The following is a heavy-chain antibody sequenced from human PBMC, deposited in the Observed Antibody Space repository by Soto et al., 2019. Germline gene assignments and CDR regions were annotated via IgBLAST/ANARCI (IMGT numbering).Heavy chain of an antibody. CDR1: GYIFRTYG. Sequence: QVQLVQSGAEVKQPGASVKVSCKASGYIFRTYGISWVRQAPGQGLEWMGWISAYNGNTVYAQKFQGRVTMTTDTSTSTAYMDLRSLRYDDTAVYYCARDLIAARPGWFDPWGQGTLVTVSS. D-gene: IGHD6-6*01. V-gene: IGHV1-18*01. CDR3: ARDLIAARPGWFDP. J-gene: IGHJ5*02. CDR2: ISAYNGNT.